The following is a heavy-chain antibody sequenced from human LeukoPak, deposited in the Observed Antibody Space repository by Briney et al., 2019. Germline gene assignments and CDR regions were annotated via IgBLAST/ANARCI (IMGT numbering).Heavy chain of an antibody. Sequence: PGGSLRLSCAASGFTFSSYAMHWVRQAPGKGLEWVAVISYDGSNKYYADSMKGRFTISRDNSKNTLYLQMNSLRAEDTAVYYCARDRRLFAFDIWGQGTMVTVSS. CDR3: ARDRRLFAFDI. J-gene: IGHJ3*02. CDR2: ISYDGSNK. V-gene: IGHV3-30-3*01. CDR1: GFTFSSYA. D-gene: IGHD3-22*01.